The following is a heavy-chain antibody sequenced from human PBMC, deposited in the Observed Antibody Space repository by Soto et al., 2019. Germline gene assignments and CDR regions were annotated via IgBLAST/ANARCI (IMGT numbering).Heavy chain of an antibody. J-gene: IGHJ4*02. D-gene: IGHD3-22*01. Sequence: SGPTLVNPTQTLTLTCTFSGFSLSTSGMCVSWIRQPPGKALDWLALIDWDDDKYYSTSLKTRLTISKDTSKNQVVLTMTNMDGLYAPGYYCAHAHYDSSGYYGLYNFDYWGQGTLVPVCS. V-gene: IGHV2-70*01. CDR1: GFSLSTSGMC. CDR3: AHAHYDSSGYYGLYNFDY. CDR2: IDWDDDK.